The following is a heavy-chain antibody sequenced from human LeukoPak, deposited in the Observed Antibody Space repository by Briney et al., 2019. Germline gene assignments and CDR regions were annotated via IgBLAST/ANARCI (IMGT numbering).Heavy chain of an antibody. D-gene: IGHD6-13*01. CDR3: ARGSGSSNYLADY. CDR1: GYTFTSYY. V-gene: IGHV1-46*01. CDR2: INSSGGFT. J-gene: IGHJ4*02. Sequence: ASVKVSCKASGYTFTSYYMHWVRQAPGQGPEWMGIINSSGGFTSYVQKFQGRVTVTRDTSTSTVYMEVSSLKSEDTAVYYCARGSGSSNYLADYWGQGTLVTVSS.